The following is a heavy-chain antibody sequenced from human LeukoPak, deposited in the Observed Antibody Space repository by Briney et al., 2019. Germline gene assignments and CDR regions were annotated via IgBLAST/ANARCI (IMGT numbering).Heavy chain of an antibody. Sequence: PSETLSLTYPVSGGSLCRSSYQCGWIRQPPGKGLEWIGSIYYSGSTYYNPSLKSRVTISVDTSKNQFSLKLSAETAADTALSNRARIGRNSSGHGDWFDPWGQGTLVTVSS. CDR2: IYYSGST. D-gene: IGHD3-22*01. J-gene: IGHJ5*02. V-gene: IGHV4-39*01. CDR3: ARIGRNSSGHGDWFDP. CDR1: GGSLCRSSYQ.